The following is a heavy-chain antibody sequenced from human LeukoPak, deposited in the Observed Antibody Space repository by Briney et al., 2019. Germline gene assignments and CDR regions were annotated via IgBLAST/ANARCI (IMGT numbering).Heavy chain of an antibody. CDR3: ARGGLSIMGY. Sequence: PGGSLRLSCGASGITFSSYSMNWVRQAPGKGLKWVSYISSSGSTKYYADSVKGRFTISRDNARNSLYLQMNSLRAEDTAVYFCARGGLSIMGYWGQGTLVTVSS. D-gene: IGHD2/OR15-2a*01. J-gene: IGHJ4*02. CDR1: GITFSSYS. CDR2: ISSSGSTK. V-gene: IGHV3-48*01.